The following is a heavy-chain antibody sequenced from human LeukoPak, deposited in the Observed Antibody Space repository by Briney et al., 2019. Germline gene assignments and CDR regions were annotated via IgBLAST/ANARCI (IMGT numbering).Heavy chain of an antibody. Sequence: GGSLRLSCAASGFTFSDYYMSWIRQAPGKGLEWVSSISSSSSYIYYADSVKGRFTISRDNAKNSLYLQMNSLRAEDTAVYYCARDPNSSSWLNWFDPWGQGTLVTVSS. V-gene: IGHV3-11*06. CDR3: ARDPNSSSWLNWFDP. J-gene: IGHJ5*02. CDR2: ISSSSSYI. CDR1: GFTFSDYY. D-gene: IGHD6-13*01.